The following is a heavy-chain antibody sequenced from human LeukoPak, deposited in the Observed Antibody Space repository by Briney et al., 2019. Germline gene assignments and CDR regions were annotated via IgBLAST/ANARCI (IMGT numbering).Heavy chain of an antibody. V-gene: IGHV3-30*03. CDR1: GFTFSSYG. D-gene: IGHD6-13*01. CDR3: ARDPAAAVAWHIDY. J-gene: IGHJ4*02. CDR2: ISYDGSNK. Sequence: GGSLRLSCAASGFTFSSYGMHWVRQAPGKGLEWVAVISYDGSNKYYADAVKGRFTISRDTSNNTLYLQMNSLSAEDTAVYYCARDPAAAVAWHIDYWGQGTLVTVSS.